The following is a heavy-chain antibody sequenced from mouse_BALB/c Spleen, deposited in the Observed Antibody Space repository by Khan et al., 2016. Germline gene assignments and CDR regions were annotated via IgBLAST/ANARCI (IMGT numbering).Heavy chain of an antibody. D-gene: IGHD1-1*01. J-gene: IGHJ3*01. CDR2: IYPGDGDT. CDR1: GYAFSSYW. CDR3: ASPVGYYGSSCAY. V-gene: IGHV1-80*01. Sequence: QVQLQQSGAELVRPGSSVKISCKASGYAFSSYWMNWVKQRPGQGLEWIGQIYPGDGDTNYNGKFKGKATLTADKSSSTAYMQLSSLTSEDSAVYFCASPVGYYGSSCAYWGQGTLVTVSA.